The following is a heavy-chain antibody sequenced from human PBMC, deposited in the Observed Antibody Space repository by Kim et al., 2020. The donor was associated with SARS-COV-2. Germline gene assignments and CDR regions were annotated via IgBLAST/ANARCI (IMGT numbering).Heavy chain of an antibody. V-gene: IGHV3-11*05. D-gene: IGHD5-12*01. CDR3: ARVDWDSGYDYRRYYFDY. Sequence: KGRFTISRDNAKNSLYLQMNSLRAEDTAVYYCARVDWDSGYDYRRYYFDYWGQGTLVTVSS. J-gene: IGHJ4*02.